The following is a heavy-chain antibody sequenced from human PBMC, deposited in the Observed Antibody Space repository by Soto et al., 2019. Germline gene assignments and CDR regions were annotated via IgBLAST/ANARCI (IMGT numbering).Heavy chain of an antibody. J-gene: IGHJ4*02. CDR1: GFTFSNYA. CDR3: AKDQGSSWYEIDY. D-gene: IGHD6-13*01. CDR2: ISGSGGST. V-gene: IGHV3-23*01. Sequence: EVQLLESGGGLVQPGGSLRLSCAASGFTFSNYAVTWVRQAPGKGLEWVSTISGSGGSTYYADSVKGRFTISRDNSQNTMYLQMNSLRAEDTDVYYCAKDQGSSWYEIDYWGKGTLVTVSS.